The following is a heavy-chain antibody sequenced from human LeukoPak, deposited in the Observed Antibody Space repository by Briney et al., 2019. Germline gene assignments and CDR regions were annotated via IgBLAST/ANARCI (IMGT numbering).Heavy chain of an antibody. CDR1: GGTFSSYA. CDR3: ARVGKKYSSGWYDGDY. V-gene: IGHV1-69*06. Sequence: ASVKVSCKASGGTFSSYAISWVRQAPGQGLEWMGGIIPIFGTANYAQKFQGRVTITADKSTSTAYMELSSLRSEDTAVYYCARVGKKYSSGWYDGDYWGQGTLVTVSS. J-gene: IGHJ4*02. D-gene: IGHD6-19*01. CDR2: IIPIFGTA.